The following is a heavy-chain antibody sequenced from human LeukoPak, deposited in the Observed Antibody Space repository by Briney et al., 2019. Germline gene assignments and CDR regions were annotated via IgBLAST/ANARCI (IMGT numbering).Heavy chain of an antibody. CDR3: ARLSKASAHLIVATIHYYYYGMDV. CDR2: IKEDGGDK. V-gene: IGHV3-7*03. J-gene: IGHJ6*04. CDR1: GFAFSTYW. D-gene: IGHD5-12*01. Sequence: GGPLRLSCTASGFAFSTYWMSWVRQAPGKGLEWVANIKEDGGDKYYVDSVKGRFTISRDNAKNSLYLQMNSLRAEDTAVYYCARLSKASAHLIVATIHYYYYGMDVWGKGTTVTVSS.